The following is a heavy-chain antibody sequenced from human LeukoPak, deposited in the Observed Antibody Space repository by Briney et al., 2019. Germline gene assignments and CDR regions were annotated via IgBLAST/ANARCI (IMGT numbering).Heavy chain of an antibody. D-gene: IGHD6-19*01. CDR1: GYSIISGFH. V-gene: IGHV4-38-2*02. CDR2: MYHGGST. Sequence: SETLSLTCTVSGYSIISGFHWGWIRQPPGNGLEWIGSMYHGGSTYYNPSLKSRVTISVDTSKNQFSLKVSSVTAADTAVYYCARVRYSSGWIDYWGQGTLVTVSS. J-gene: IGHJ4*02. CDR3: ARVRYSSGWIDY.